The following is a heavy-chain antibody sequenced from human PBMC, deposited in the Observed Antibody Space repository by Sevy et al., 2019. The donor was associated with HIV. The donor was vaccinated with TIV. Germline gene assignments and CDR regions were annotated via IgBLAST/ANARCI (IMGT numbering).Heavy chain of an antibody. CDR2: ISAYSRDT. J-gene: IGHJ4*02. CDR1: GYTFKTYG. Sequence: AAVKVSCKTFGYTFKTYGISWVRQAPRQGLEWKGWISAYSRDTNFAQKFQGRVTMSTDTSTSTAYMELSSLRSDDTAVYFCARDKPQGIVIIPGSMWGGVDYWGQGTVVTVSS. CDR3: ARDKPQGIVIIPGSMWGGVDY. D-gene: IGHD2-2*01. V-gene: IGHV1-18*01.